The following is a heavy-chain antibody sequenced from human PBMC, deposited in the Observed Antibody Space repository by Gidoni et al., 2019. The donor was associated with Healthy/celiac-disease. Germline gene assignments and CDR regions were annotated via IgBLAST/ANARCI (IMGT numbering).Heavy chain of an antibody. Sequence: QVQLQESGPGLVKPSQTLSLPCTVSGGSLSRGSYYWSWIRQPAGKGLEWIGRIYTSGSTNYNPSLKSRVTISVDTSKNQFSLKLSSVTAADTAVYYCARDDYGVKGGYFDYWGQGTLVTVSS. CDR1: GGSLSRGSYY. D-gene: IGHD4-17*01. CDR2: IYTSGST. J-gene: IGHJ4*02. CDR3: ARDDYGVKGGYFDY. V-gene: IGHV4-61*02.